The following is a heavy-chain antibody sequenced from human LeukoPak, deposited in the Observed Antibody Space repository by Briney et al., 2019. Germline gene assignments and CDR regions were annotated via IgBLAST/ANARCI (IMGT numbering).Heavy chain of an antibody. CDR2: INHSGST. V-gene: IGHV4-34*01. D-gene: IGHD5-12*01. CDR3: AIGRLVATTFDY. J-gene: IGHJ4*02. Sequence: GSLRLSCAASGFTFSSYSMNWVRQPPGKGLEWIGEINHSGSTNYNPSLKSRVTISVDTSKNQFSLKLSSVTAADTAVYYCAIGRLVATTFDYWGQGTLVTVSS. CDR1: GFTFSSYS.